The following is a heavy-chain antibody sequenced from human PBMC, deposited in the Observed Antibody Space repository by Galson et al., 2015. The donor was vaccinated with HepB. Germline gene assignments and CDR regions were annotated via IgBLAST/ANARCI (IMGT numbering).Heavy chain of an antibody. CDR3: ANAKYDDYGFDY. J-gene: IGHJ4*02. V-gene: IGHV1-3*01. CDR1: GYTFTSYA. D-gene: IGHD4-17*01. CDR2: INAGNGNT. Sequence: SVKVSCKASGYTFTSYAMHWVRQAPGQRLEWMGWINAGNGNTKYSQKFQGRVTITRDTSASTAYMELSSLRSEDTAVYYCANAKYDDYGFDYWGQGTLVTVSS.